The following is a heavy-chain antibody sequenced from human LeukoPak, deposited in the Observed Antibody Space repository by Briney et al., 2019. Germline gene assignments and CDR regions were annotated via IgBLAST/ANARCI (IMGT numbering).Heavy chain of an antibody. CDR2: ISSSSSYT. CDR3: ARADGYNSPFDY. V-gene: IGHV3-11*05. Sequence: GGSLRLSCAASGFTFSDYYMSWIRQAPGKGLEWVSYISSSSSYTNYADSVKGRFAISRDNAKNSLYLQMNSLRAEDTAVYYCARADGYNSPFDYWGQGTLVTVSS. D-gene: IGHD5-24*01. CDR1: GFTFSDYY. J-gene: IGHJ4*02.